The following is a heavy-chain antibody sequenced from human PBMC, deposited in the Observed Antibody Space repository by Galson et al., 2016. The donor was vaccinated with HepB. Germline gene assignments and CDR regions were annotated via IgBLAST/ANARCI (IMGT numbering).Heavy chain of an antibody. J-gene: IGHJ6*03. CDR2: TYYRSKWYN. D-gene: IGHD6-19*01. CDR3: ARDIAVAGTNFYYYMDV. Sequence: CAISGDSVSSYSAAWNWIRQSPSRGPEWLGRTYYRSKWYNDYGVSVKSRITINPDTSKNQISLQLNSVTPEDTAVYYCARDIAVAGTNFYYYMDVWGKGTTVTVSS. CDR1: GDSVSSYSAA. V-gene: IGHV6-1*01.